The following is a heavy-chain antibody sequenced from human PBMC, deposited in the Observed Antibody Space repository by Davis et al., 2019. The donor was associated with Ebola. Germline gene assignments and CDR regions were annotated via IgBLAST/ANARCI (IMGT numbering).Heavy chain of an antibody. Sequence: GESLKISCAASGFTFSNYGLHWVRQAPGKGVEWVGVIWYDGSKKYYADSVKGRFPISRDNSKNTLYLQMSSLRAENTAVYYCAREYEDVLGFLEWGKKRDYYAMDVWGQGTTVTVSS. J-gene: IGHJ6*02. CDR2: IWYDGSKK. D-gene: IGHD3-3*01. CDR1: GFTFSNYG. CDR3: AREYEDVLGFLEWGKKRDYYAMDV. V-gene: IGHV3-33*01.